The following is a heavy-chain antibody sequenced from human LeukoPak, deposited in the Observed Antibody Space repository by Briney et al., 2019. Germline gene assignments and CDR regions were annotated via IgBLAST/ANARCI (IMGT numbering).Heavy chain of an antibody. Sequence: PGGSLRLSCAASGFTFSSYAMSWVRQAPGKGLEWVSAISGSGGSTYYADSVKGRFTISRDNSKNTLYLQTNSLRAEDTAVYYCAKPPLDCGGDCYDVFDYWGQGTLVTVSS. D-gene: IGHD2-21*02. CDR2: ISGSGGST. J-gene: IGHJ4*02. V-gene: IGHV3-23*01. CDR1: GFTFSSYA. CDR3: AKPPLDCGGDCYDVFDY.